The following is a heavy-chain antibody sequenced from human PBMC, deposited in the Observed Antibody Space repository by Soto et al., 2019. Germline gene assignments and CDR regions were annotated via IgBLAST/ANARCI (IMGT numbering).Heavy chain of an antibody. V-gene: IGHV4-30-4*01. D-gene: IGHD4-4*01. CDR3: ARVQLFAFDI. J-gene: IGHJ3*02. Sequence: ASETLSLTCTVSGGSSISSDYCWSWIRQPPGKGLEWIGYIYYSGSTYYNSSLKSRVTISVDTSKNQFSLKLSSVTAADTAVYYCARVQLFAFDIWGQGTMVTVSS. CDR1: GGSSISSDYC. CDR2: IYYSGST.